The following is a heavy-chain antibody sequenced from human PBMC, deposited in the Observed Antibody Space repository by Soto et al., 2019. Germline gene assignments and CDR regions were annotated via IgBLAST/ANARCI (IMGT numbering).Heavy chain of an antibody. V-gene: IGHV3-30-3*01. CDR3: ARSGGGSCYSNIDC. D-gene: IGHD2-15*01. CDR2: ISYDGSNI. Sequence: GGSLRLSCEASGFTFSSHAMHWARQAPGKGLEWVAVISYDGSNIYYADSVKGRFTISRDSSKNTLYLQMNSLRAEDTAVYYCARSGGGSCYSNIDCWGQGALVTVSS. CDR1: GFTFSSHA. J-gene: IGHJ4*02.